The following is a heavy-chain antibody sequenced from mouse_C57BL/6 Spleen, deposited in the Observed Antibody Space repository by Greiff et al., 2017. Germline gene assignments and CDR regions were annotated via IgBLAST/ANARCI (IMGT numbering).Heavy chain of an antibody. CDR3: AREGDRSNFDS. J-gene: IGHJ2*01. CDR2: IYPGDGDT. CDR1: GYAFSSSW. V-gene: IGHV1-82*01. Sequence: QVQLQQSGPELVKPGASVKISCKASGYAFSSSWMNWVKQRPGKGLEWIGRIYPGDGDTNYNGKFKGKATLTADKSSSTAYMQLRSLTSEDSAVYVCAREGDRSNFDSRGHSTTLTVSS. D-gene: IGHD3-3*01.